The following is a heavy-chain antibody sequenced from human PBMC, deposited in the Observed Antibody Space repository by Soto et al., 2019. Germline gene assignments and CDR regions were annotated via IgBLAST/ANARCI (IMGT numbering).Heavy chain of an antibody. Sequence: PSETLSLTCTVSGGFVYNDSYYWSWIRQPPRKGLEWIGYIYYRASTHYNPSLKSRVTISVDTSKNQFSLKLSSVTAADTAVYYCARRGKEGGNGLRFLEWLSTNYYYYYMDVWGKGTTVTVSS. D-gene: IGHD3-3*01. CDR2: IYYRAST. V-gene: IGHV4-61*01. CDR1: GGFVYNDSYY. CDR3: ARRGKEGGNGLRFLEWLSTNYYYYYMDV. J-gene: IGHJ6*03.